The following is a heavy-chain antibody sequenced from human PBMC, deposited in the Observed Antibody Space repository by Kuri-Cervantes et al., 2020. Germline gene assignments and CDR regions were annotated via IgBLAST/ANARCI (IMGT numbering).Heavy chain of an antibody. J-gene: IGHJ4*02. V-gene: IGHV3-21*06. CDR2: ISSSSSYI. D-gene: IGHD3-3*01. Sequence: ETLSLTCAASGFTFSTFSMNWVRQAPGKGLEWVSSISSSSSYIYYADSVKGRFTISRDNAKNLLYLQMNSLRPEDTAVYYCARVKVDFWSGYYSDYWGQGTPVTVSS. CDR3: ARVKVDFWSGYYSDY. CDR1: GFTFSTFS.